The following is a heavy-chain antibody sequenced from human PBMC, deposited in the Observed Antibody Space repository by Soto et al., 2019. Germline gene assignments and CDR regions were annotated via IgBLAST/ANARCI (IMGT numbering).Heavy chain of an antibody. Sequence: QVQLVESGGGVVQPGRSLRLSCAASGFTFSSYGMHWVRQAPGKGLEWVAVIWYDGSNKYYADSVKGRFTISRDNSKNTLYLQMNSLRAEDTAAYYCARDVGDSSSWYFYYYYYGMDVWGQGTTVTVSS. CDR1: GFTFSSYG. D-gene: IGHD6-13*01. CDR3: ARDVGDSSSWYFYYYYYGMDV. V-gene: IGHV3-33*01. CDR2: IWYDGSNK. J-gene: IGHJ6*02.